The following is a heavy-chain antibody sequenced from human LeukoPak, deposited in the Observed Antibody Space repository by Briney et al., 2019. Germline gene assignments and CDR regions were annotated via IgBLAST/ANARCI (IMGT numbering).Heavy chain of an antibody. Sequence: GGSLRLSCAASGFTFSSYSMNWVRQAPGKGLEWVAVISYDGSNKYYADSVKGRFTISRDNSKNTLYLQMNSLRAEDTAVYYCAKPPYYDSSGCVVWGQGTLVTVSS. D-gene: IGHD3-22*01. V-gene: IGHV3-30*18. J-gene: IGHJ4*02. CDR3: AKPPYYDSSGCVV. CDR1: GFTFSSYS. CDR2: ISYDGSNK.